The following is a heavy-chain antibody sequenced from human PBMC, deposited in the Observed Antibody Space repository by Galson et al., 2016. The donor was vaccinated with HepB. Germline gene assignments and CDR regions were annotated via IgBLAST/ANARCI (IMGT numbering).Heavy chain of an antibody. CDR3: VRGSSPGAWLEGY. J-gene: IGHJ4*02. CDR1: GFTFSGHS. V-gene: IGHV3-30*04. CDR2: MSSDGGEK. D-gene: IGHD2-2*01. Sequence: SLRLSCAAFGFTFSGHSLHWVRQPPGKGLEWVALMSSDGGEKEYAASVEGRFTIARDNSKSTGSLQMNDLRPADTAIYYCVRGSSPGAWLEGYWGQGTLVIVSS.